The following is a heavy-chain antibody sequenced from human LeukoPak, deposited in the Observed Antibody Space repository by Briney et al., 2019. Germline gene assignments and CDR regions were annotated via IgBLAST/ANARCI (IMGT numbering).Heavy chain of an antibody. CDR3: ARLDYVWGSTRKIDY. Sequence: PSETLSLTCAVYGGSFSGYYWSWIRQPPGKGLEWIGEINHSGSTNYNPSLKSRVTISVDTSKNQFSLKLSSVTAADTAVYYCARLDYVWGSTRKIDYWGQGTLVTVSS. J-gene: IGHJ4*02. CDR1: GGSFSGYY. D-gene: IGHD3-16*01. V-gene: IGHV4-34*01. CDR2: INHSGST.